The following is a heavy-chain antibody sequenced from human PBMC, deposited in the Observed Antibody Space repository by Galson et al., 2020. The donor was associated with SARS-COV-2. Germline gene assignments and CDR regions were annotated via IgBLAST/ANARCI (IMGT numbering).Heavy chain of an antibody. CDR3: AKALYSSGWYLGDYYYYGMDV. CDR2: ISYDGSNN. V-gene: IGHV3-30*18. D-gene: IGHD6-19*01. J-gene: IGHJ6*02. CDR1: GFTFSSYG. Sequence: WGSLRLSCAASGFTFSSYGMHWVRQAPGKGLEWVAVISYDGSNNYYVDSVKGRFTISRDNSKNTLYLQMNSLRAEDTAVYYCAKALYSSGWYLGDYYYYGMDVWGQGTTVTVSS.